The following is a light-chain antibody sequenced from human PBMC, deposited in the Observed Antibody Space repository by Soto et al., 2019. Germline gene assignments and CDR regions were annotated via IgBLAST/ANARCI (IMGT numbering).Light chain of an antibody. CDR2: HDS. CDR1: NIGSKS. J-gene: IGLJ2*01. CDR3: QVWDNGSDHVV. V-gene: IGLV3-21*04. Sequence: SSELTQPPSVSVAPGKTAGITCGGNNIGSKSVHWYQQKPGQAPVLVIYHDSDRPSGIPERFSGSNSGSTATLTISRVEAGDEADYYCQVWDNGSDHVVFGGGTQLTVL.